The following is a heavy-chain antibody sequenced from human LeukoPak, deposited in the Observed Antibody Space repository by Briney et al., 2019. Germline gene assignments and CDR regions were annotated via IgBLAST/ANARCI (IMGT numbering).Heavy chain of an antibody. Sequence: ASVKVSCKVSGYTLTDLSMHWARQAPGIGLEWMGGSDPEDGETFYAQKFRGRITMTEDTSADTAYMELNSLRSEDTAVYYCATVKSYYYDRGGFYFDDWGQGTLVTVSS. J-gene: IGHJ4*02. CDR3: ATVKSYYYDRGGFYFDD. V-gene: IGHV1-24*01. CDR2: SDPEDGET. CDR1: GYTLTDLS. D-gene: IGHD3-22*01.